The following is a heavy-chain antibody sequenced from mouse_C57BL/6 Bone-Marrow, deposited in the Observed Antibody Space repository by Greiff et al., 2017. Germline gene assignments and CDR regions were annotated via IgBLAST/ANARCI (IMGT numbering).Heavy chain of an antibody. V-gene: IGHV1-72*01. J-gene: IGHJ3*01. CDR2: IDPNRGGT. D-gene: IGHD1-1*01. Sequence: VQLQQPGAELVKPGASVKLSCKASGYTFTSYWMHWVKQRPGRGLEWIGRIDPNRGGTKYNEKFKSKATLTVDKPSSTAYMQLSSLTSEDSAVYCCARDSPITTVPFAYWGQGTLVTVSA. CDR3: ARDSPITTVPFAY. CDR1: GYTFTSYW.